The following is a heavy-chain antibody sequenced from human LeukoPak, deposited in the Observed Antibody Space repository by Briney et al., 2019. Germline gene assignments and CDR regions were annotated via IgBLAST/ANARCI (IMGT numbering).Heavy chain of an antibody. CDR2: ISGSGGST. CDR1: GFTFSSYA. Sequence: GGSLRLSCAASGFTFSSYAMNWVRQAPGKGLEWASVISGSGGSTYYADSVKGRFTMSRDNSKNTLYLQMNSLRAEDTAVYYCAKERGNGVRGAFDVWGQGTMVTVSS. D-gene: IGHD4-17*01. J-gene: IGHJ3*01. V-gene: IGHV3-23*01. CDR3: AKERGNGVRGAFDV.